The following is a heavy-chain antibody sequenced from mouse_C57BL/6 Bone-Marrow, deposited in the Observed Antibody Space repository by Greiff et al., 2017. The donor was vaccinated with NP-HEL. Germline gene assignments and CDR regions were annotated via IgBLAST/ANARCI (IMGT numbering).Heavy chain of an antibody. D-gene: IGHD2-12*01. CDR1: GYTFTDYY. V-gene: IGHV1-19*01. CDR2: INPYNGGT. Sequence: EVQRVESGPVLVKPGASVKMSCKASGYTFTDYYMNWVKQSHGKSLEWIGVINPYNGGTSYNQKFKGKATLTVDKSSSTAYMELNSLTSEDSAVYYCARWGYYSAYWGQGTLVTVSA. J-gene: IGHJ3*01. CDR3: ARWGYYSAY.